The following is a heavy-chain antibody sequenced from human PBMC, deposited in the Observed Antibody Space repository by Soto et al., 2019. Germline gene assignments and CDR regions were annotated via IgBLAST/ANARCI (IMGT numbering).Heavy chain of an antibody. CDR3: ARLEGLASISYYFDF. CDR1: DDSINSDKYY. V-gene: IGHV4-39*01. J-gene: IGHJ4*02. Sequence: QLQLQESGPGLVKPSEPLSLTSSGSDDSINSDKYYGGWIRQPPGKALEWKGSIDYRGTGYYHPALQTRVTISLDKSKSQFSLMLTSVPAADSAVYFWARLEGLASISYYFDFWGPGALVTVSS. CDR2: IDYRGTG. D-gene: IGHD3-9*01.